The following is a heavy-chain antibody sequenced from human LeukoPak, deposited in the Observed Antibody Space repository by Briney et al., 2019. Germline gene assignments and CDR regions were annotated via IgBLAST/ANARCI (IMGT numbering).Heavy chain of an antibody. CDR2: ISGSGGST. V-gene: IGHV3-23*01. CDR3: VEGPMGGKYFDFWTYYFDY. J-gene: IGHJ4*02. D-gene: IGHD3-3*01. CDR1: GFTFSSYA. Sequence: GGSLRLSCAASGFTFSSYAMSWVRQAPGKGLEWVSAISGSGGSTYYADSVKGRFTISRDNSKNTLYLQMNSLTAEDTAVYYCVEGPMGGKYFDFWTYYFDYWGQGTLVTVSS.